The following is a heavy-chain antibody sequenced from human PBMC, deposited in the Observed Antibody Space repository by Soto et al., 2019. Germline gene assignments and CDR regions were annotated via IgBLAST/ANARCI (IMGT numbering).Heavy chain of an antibody. CDR3: TTEPIVGSRDY. V-gene: IGHV3-15*01. Sequence: SLRLACGASGFTVSNAWMSLVRQAPGKGLEWVGRIKSKTDGGTTDYAAPVKGRFTISRDDSKNTLYLQMNSLKTEDTAVYYCTTEPIVGSRDYWGQGTLVTVSS. CDR2: IKSKTDGGTT. D-gene: IGHD1-26*01. J-gene: IGHJ4*02. CDR1: GFTVSNAW.